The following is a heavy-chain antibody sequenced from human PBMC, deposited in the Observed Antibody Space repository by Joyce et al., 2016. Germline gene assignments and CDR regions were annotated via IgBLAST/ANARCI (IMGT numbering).Heavy chain of an antibody. V-gene: IGHV3-9*01. CDR3: TKDFCTSCAFYFNGMDA. CDR1: GISFKDHV. J-gene: IGHJ6*02. CDR2: MKWSSANI. Sequence: EVQLVESGGGLVQTGRSLTLSCVASGISFKDHVMPWVRQSPGRCLEWVEGMKWSSANIGYADAVKGRFTISRDNAKNSLYLEMNSLGSEDTALYYCTKDFCTSCAFYFNGMDAWGQGTAVIVSS.